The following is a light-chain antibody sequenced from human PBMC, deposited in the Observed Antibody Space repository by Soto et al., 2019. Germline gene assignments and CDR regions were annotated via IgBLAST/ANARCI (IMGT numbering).Light chain of an antibody. CDR3: QQRYNGLT. CDR1: QSVDRD. CDR2: DAS. V-gene: IGKV3-11*01. J-gene: IGKJ4*01. Sequence: EIVLTQSPATLSLSPGERATLSCRASQSVDRDLGWFQQKPGQAPRLLIFDASNRAPGVPSRFSGSGCGTDFTLSISSLEPDDFAVYYCQQRYNGLTFGGGTKVEIK.